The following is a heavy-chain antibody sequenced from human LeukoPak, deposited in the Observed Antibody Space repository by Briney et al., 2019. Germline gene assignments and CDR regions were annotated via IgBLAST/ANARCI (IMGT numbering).Heavy chain of an antibody. Sequence: PSETLSLTCTVSGGSITNTNYYWAWIRQPPGEGQEWIGYIYYSGSTSYNPSLKSRITISVDTSKNQFSLKLTSVTAADTAVYYCARGFDAHNAFDIWGQGTMVTVSS. CDR3: ARGFDAHNAFDI. CDR2: IYYSGST. V-gene: IGHV4-30-4*08. D-gene: IGHD3-9*01. J-gene: IGHJ3*02. CDR1: GGSITNTNYY.